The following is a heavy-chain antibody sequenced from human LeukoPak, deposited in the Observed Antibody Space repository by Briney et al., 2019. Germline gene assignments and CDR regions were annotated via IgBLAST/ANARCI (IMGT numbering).Heavy chain of an antibody. CDR1: GYTFTSYG. J-gene: IGHJ6*03. Sequence: GASVKVSCKASGYTFTSYGISWVRQAPGQGLEWMGGIIPIFGTANYAQKFQGRVTITADESTSTAYMELSSLRSEDTAVYYCARGRYYYYYMDVWGKGTTVTVSS. CDR3: ARGRYYYYYMDV. V-gene: IGHV1-69*13. CDR2: IIPIFGTA.